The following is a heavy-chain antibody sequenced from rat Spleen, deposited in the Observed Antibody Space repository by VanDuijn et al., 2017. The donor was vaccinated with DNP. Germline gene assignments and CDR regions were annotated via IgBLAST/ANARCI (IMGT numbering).Heavy chain of an antibody. V-gene: IGHV5-20*01. CDR1: GFTFSDYY. J-gene: IGHJ3*01. Sequence: EVQLVESGGDLVQPGRSLKLFCAASGFTFSDYYMAWVRQAPTKGLEWVAYIRYDGGGIHYRDSVQGRFIVSRDNAESTLHLQMDSLRSEDTATYYCATSGYGYDGYPFAYWGHGTLVTVSS. CDR3: ATSGYGYDGYPFAY. CDR2: IRYDGGGI. D-gene: IGHD1-12*03.